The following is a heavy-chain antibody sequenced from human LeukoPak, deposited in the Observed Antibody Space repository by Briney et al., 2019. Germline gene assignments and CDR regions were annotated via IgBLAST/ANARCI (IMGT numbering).Heavy chain of an antibody. CDR3: ARGAAAGIIPFDY. CDR1: GFTVSSNY. Sequence: GGSLRLSCAASGFTVSSNYMSWVRQTPGKGLEWVSVIYSGGSTYYADSVKGRFTISRDNSKNTLYLQMNSLRAEDTAVYYCARGAAAGIIPFDYWGQGSLVTVSS. CDR2: IYSGGST. V-gene: IGHV3-66*01. J-gene: IGHJ4*02. D-gene: IGHD6-13*01.